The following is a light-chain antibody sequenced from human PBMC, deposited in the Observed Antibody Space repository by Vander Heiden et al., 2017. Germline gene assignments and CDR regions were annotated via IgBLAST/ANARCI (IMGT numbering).Light chain of an antibody. CDR2: EVS. CDR3: RQSMQFPRT. J-gene: IGKJ1*01. Sequence: EIVMTQIPLSLSVTPGQPASISCKSSQAILQSDGKTFLYWYLQRPGQSPQLLIYEVSKRFSGVPDRFSGSGSATDFTLKISRVEADDVGMYYCRQSMQFPRTFGQGTMVEIK. V-gene: IGKV2D-29*02. CDR1: QAILQSDGKTF.